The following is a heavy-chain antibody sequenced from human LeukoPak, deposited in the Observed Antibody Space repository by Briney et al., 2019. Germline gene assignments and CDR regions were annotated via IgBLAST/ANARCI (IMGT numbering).Heavy chain of an antibody. Sequence: GGSLRLSCAASGFTFSSYEMNWVRQAPGKGLEWVSYISSSGSTIYYADSVKGRFTISRDNSKNTVYLQMNNLRADDTALYFCAKAADTNYFRYGDYWGQGTLVTVSS. J-gene: IGHJ4*02. CDR3: AKAADTNYFRYGDY. CDR2: ISSSGSTI. D-gene: IGHD1-7*01. CDR1: GFTFSSYE. V-gene: IGHV3-48*03.